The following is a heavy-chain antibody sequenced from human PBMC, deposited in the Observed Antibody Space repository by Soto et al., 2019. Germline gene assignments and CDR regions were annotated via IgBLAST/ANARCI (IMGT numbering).Heavy chain of an antibody. CDR2: IYYSGST. V-gene: IGHV4-39*01. D-gene: IGHD6-13*01. J-gene: IGHJ5*02. CDR3: ARHGSAAGLNWFDP. Sequence: PSETLSLTCTVSGGSISIGTDYWGWIRQPPGKGLEWIGSIYYSGSTYYNPSLKSRVTISVDTSKNQFSLKLSSVTAADTAVYYCARHGSAAGLNWFDPWGQGTLVTVS. CDR1: GGSISIGTDY.